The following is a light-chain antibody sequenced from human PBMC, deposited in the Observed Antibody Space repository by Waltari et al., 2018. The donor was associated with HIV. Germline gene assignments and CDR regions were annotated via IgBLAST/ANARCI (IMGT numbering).Light chain of an antibody. Sequence: EIVMTQSPATLSGSPGEGVTLSCRASQSIIINLAWYQQKPGQAPRLLMFGTSNRATGVPARFSGSGSGTEFSLTISSLQSEDFAVYYCQQYYSLPITFGQGTRLEIK. CDR2: GTS. V-gene: IGKV3-15*01. CDR3: QQYYSLPIT. J-gene: IGKJ5*01. CDR1: QSIIIN.